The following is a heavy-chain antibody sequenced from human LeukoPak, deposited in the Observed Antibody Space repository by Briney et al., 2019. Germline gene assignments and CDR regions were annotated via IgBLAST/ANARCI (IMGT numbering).Heavy chain of an antibody. V-gene: IGHV3-30*02. CDR3: ARASRTRIAAAAVDY. D-gene: IGHD6-13*01. Sequence: GGSLRLSCAASGFIFSDYGMHWVRQAPGKGLDWVAFIRYDASNKDYADSVKGQFTISRDNSKNTLYLQINSLRAEDTAVYYCARASRTRIAAAAVDYWGQGTLVTVSS. J-gene: IGHJ4*02. CDR2: IRYDASNK. CDR1: GFIFSDYG.